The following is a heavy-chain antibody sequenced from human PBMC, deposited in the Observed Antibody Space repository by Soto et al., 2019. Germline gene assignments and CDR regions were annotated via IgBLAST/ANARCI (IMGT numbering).Heavy chain of an antibody. CDR3: AREAVVPATDYFDY. V-gene: IGHV3-11*01. CDR2: ISSTTYTI. D-gene: IGHD2-15*01. Sequence: QVQLVESGGGLVKPGGSLRLSCAAFGFTFSDYYMSWIRQAPGKGLEWVSYISSTTYTIYYADSVKGRFTISRDNAKNSLYLQMNSLRAEDTAVYYCAREAVVPATDYFDYWGQGTLVTVSS. CDR1: GFTFSDYY. J-gene: IGHJ4*02.